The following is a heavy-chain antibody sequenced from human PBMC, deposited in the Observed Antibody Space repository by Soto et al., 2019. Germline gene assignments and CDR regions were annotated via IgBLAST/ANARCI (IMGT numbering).Heavy chain of an antibody. D-gene: IGHD6-19*01. J-gene: IGHJ5*02. V-gene: IGHV3-21*01. Sequence: GGSLRLSCAASGFTFSSYSMNWVRQAPGKGLEWVSSISSSSSYIYYADSVKGRFTISRDNAKNSLYLQMNSLRAEDTAVYYCARERNPYSSGWYFVGFDPWGQGTLVTVSS. CDR2: ISSSSSYI. CDR3: ARERNPYSSGWYFVGFDP. CDR1: GFTFSSYS.